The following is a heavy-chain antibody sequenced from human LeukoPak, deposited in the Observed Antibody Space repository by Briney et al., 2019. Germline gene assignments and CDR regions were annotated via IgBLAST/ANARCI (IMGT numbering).Heavy chain of an antibody. CDR3: AAPGVPAATYYFDY. CDR2: ISTSSSTI. V-gene: IGHV3-48*01. D-gene: IGHD2-2*01. CDR1: GFTFSNYG. J-gene: IGHJ4*02. Sequence: GGSLRLSCAASGFTFSNYGMNWVRQAPGRGLEWLSYISTSSSTIYYADSVKGRFTISRDNSKNTVYLQMNSLRAEDTAVYYCAAPGVPAATYYFDYWGQGTLVTVSS.